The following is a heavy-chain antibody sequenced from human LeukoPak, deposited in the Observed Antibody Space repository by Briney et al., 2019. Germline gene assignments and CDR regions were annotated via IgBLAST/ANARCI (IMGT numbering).Heavy chain of an antibody. V-gene: IGHV3-7*01. J-gene: IGHJ4*02. CDR2: IKNNGADL. Sequence: GGSLRLSCAASGFTFSSYWMAWVRQAPGKGLEWVANIKNNGADLNYVDSVEGRFTISRDNAQNSLYLHMTRLRAEDTAVYYCARELRTFDSWGQGTLVTVSS. CDR3: ARELRTFDS. D-gene: IGHD3-16*01. CDR1: GFTFSSYW.